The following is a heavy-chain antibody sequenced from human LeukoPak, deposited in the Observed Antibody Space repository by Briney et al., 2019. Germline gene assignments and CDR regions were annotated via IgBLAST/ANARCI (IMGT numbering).Heavy chain of an antibody. J-gene: IGHJ6*03. D-gene: IGHD6-19*01. CDR3: ARQDSSGWNYYYYYYMDV. Sequence: PSETLSLTCTVSGYSISSGYYWGWIRQPPGKGLGWIGSSHQSGATYYNPSLKSRVTISVDTSKNQFSLKLSSVTAADTAVYYCARQDSSGWNYYYYYYMDVWGKGTTVTISS. V-gene: IGHV4-38-2*02. CDR2: SHQSGAT. CDR1: GYSISSGYY.